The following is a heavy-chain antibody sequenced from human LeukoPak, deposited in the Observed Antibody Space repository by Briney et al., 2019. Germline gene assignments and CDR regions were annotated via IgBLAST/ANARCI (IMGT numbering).Heavy chain of an antibody. Sequence: GGSLRLSCVASGFTFGKYWMSWVRLAPGKGLEWVGRIKSTAEGGATDYAAPVKGRFTISRDDSKTTVYLQMNGLKNDDSGIYYCTAGLPFDYWGQGTLVTVSS. CDR1: GFTFGKYW. V-gene: IGHV3-15*01. CDR3: TAGLPFDY. CDR2: IKSTAEGGAT. J-gene: IGHJ4*02.